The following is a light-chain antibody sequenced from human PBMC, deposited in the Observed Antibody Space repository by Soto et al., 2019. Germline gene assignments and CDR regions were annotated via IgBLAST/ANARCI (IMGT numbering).Light chain of an antibody. CDR3: QQYYIFPLA. CDR1: QGVSTY. V-gene: IGKV1D-8*01. CDR2: AAS. J-gene: IGKJ4*01. Sequence: VLWMTQSPSLLSASTGDRVTITCRTSQGVSTYVAWYQRKPGKPPKPLIYAASTLHSGVPARFGGSGSGTDFTLTISGLQSEDFATYYCQQYYIFPLAFGGGTKVDIK.